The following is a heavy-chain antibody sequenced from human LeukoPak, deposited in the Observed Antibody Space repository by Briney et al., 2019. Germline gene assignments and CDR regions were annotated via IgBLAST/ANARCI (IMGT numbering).Heavy chain of an antibody. CDR1: GFTFSSYW. D-gene: IGHD3-3*01. CDR3: AREKTIFGSSSGMDV. J-gene: IGHJ6*02. Sequence: PGGSLRLSCASSGFTFSSYWMSWVRQAPGKGLEWVATIKQDGSEIHYVDSVKGRFSISRDNAKNSLYLQMGSLRVEDTAVYYCAREKTIFGSSSGMDVWGQGTTVTVSS. CDR2: IKQDGSEI. V-gene: IGHV3-7*01.